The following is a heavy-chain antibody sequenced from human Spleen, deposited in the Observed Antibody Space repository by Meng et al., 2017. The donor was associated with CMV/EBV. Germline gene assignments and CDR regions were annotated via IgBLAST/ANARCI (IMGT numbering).Heavy chain of an antibody. V-gene: IGHV1-8*03. CDR3: ARFLQGYCSSTSCSNTREQGVYGMDV. CDR2: MNPNSGNT. D-gene: IGHD2-2*01. J-gene: IGHJ6*02. CDR1: GYTFTSYD. Sequence: ASVKVSCKASGYTFTSYDINWVRQATGQGLEWMGWMNPNSGNTGYAQKFQGRVTITRNTSISTAYMELSSLRSEDTAVYYCARFLQGYCSSTSCSNTREQGVYGMDVWGQGTTVTSP.